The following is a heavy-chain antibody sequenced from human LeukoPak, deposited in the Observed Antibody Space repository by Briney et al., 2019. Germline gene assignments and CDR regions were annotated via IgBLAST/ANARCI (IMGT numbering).Heavy chain of an antibody. CDR1: GFTFSSYW. Sequence: PGGSLRLSCAASGFTFSSYWMSWVRQAPGKGLEWVANIKQDGSEKYYVDSVKGRFTISRDNAKNSLYLQMNSLRAEDTAVYYCARTDGSSWPAFDYWGQGTLVTVSS. J-gene: IGHJ4*02. CDR2: IKQDGSEK. V-gene: IGHV3-7*01. D-gene: IGHD6-13*01. CDR3: ARTDGSSWPAFDY.